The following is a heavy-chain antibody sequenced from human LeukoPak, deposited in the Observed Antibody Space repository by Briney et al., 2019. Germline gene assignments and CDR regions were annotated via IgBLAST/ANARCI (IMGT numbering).Heavy chain of an antibody. D-gene: IGHD6-13*01. CDR1: GFTFSSYW. J-gene: IGHJ4*02. CDR3: ARDPEGYSSSWYEPGY. CDR2: IKQDGSEK. V-gene: IGHV3-7*03. Sequence: GGSLRLSCAASGFTFSSYWMSWVRQAPGEGLEWVANIKQDGSEKYYVDSVKGRFTISRDNAKNSLYLQMNSLRAEDTAVYYCARDPEGYSSSWYEPGYWGQGTLVTVSS.